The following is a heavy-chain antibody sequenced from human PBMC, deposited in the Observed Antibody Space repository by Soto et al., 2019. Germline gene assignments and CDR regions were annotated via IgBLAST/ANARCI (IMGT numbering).Heavy chain of an antibody. V-gene: IGHV1-2*02. CDR1: GYTFSDYY. D-gene: IGHD1-1*01. CDR3: AREPATAKPEGVDF. J-gene: IGHJ4*02. Sequence: QVQLVQSGAEVRKHGASVKVSGKASGYTFSDYYIHWVRQAPGQGLEWMGWINPNSGGTKYAPKFQGGVTVTRDTSITPAYMELSRLRSGDTAVYYCAREPATAKPEGVDFWGQGTLVTVYS. CDR2: INPNSGGT.